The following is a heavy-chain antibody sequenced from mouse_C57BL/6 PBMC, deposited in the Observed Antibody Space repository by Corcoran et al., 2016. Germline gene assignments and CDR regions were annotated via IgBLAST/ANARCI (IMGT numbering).Heavy chain of an antibody. D-gene: IGHD2-2*01. CDR3: ASDGYYDAMDY. V-gene: IGHV3-6*01. Sequence: DVQLQESGPGLVKPSQSLSLTCSVTGYSITSGYYWNWIRQFPGNKLEWMGYISYDGSNNYNPSLKNRISITRDTSKNQFFLKLNSVTTEDTATYYCASDGYYDAMDYWGQGTSVTVSS. CDR2: ISYDGSN. CDR1: GYSITSGYY. J-gene: IGHJ4*01.